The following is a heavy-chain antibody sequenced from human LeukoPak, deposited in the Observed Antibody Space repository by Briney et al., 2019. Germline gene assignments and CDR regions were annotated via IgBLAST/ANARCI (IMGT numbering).Heavy chain of an antibody. CDR3: ARKPLSYSDYEVDY. V-gene: IGHV3-33*01. CDR1: GFTFTNYG. J-gene: IGHJ4*02. Sequence: GGSLRLSCAASGFTFTNYGMHWVRQVPGKGLEWVAVIWYDGSNKYYADSVKGRFTISRDNSRNTLYLQMNSLRAEDTAVSYCARKPLSYSDYEVDYWGQGTLVTVSS. D-gene: IGHD4-11*01. CDR2: IWYDGSNK.